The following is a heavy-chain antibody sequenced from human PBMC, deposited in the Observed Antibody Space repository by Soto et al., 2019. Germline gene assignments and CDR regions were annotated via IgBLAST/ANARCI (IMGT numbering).Heavy chain of an antibody. J-gene: IGHJ4*02. CDR1: GFTFSSYW. D-gene: IGHD3-9*01. Sequence: GGSLRLSCAASGFTFSSYWMHWVRQAPGKGLVWVSRINSDGSSTSYADSVKGRFTISRDNAKNTLYLQMNSLRAEDTAVYYCARGYYDILTGYSYYFDYWGQGTLVTVSS. CDR2: INSDGSST. V-gene: IGHV3-74*01. CDR3: ARGYYDILTGYSYYFDY.